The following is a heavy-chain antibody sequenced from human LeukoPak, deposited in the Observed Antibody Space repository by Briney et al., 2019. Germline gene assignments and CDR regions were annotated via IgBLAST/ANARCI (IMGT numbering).Heavy chain of an antibody. V-gene: IGHV4-34*01. Sequence: SETLSLTCAVYGGSFSGYYWSWIRQPPGKGLEWIGEINHSGSTNYNPSLKSRVTISVDTSKNQFSLKLSSVTAADTAVYYCARVSTGWYHYFDSWGQGTLVTVSS. CDR1: GGSFSGYY. CDR2: INHSGST. CDR3: ARVSTGWYHYFDS. J-gene: IGHJ4*02. D-gene: IGHD6-19*01.